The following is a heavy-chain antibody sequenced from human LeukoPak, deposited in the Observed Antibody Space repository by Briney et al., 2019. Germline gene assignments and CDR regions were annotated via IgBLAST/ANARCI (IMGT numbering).Heavy chain of an antibody. D-gene: IGHD2-15*01. V-gene: IGHV1-18*04. Sequence: GASVKVSCKASGYSFHDFGISWVRQAPGQGLEWMGWISTEIGNTNYAQRLQGRVTMTRDTSTSTVYMELTSLTSDDTDVYYCARDRYGYCGGGSCFLFDYWGQGTLVTVSS. CDR1: GYSFHDFG. CDR2: ISTEIGNT. CDR3: ARDRYGYCGGGSCFLFDY. J-gene: IGHJ4*02.